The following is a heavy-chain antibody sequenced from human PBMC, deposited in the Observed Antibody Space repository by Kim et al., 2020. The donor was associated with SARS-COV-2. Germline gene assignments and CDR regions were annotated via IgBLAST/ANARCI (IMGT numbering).Heavy chain of an antibody. V-gene: IGHV1-46*01. CDR2: INPSGGST. CDR3: ARDRKDQYYYDSRLSFYYYGMDV. D-gene: IGHD3-22*01. J-gene: IGHJ6*02. CDR1: GYTFTSYY. Sequence: ASVKVSCKASGYTFTSYYMHWVRQAPGQGLEWMGIINPSGGSTSYAQKFQGRVTMTRDTSTSTVYMELSSLRSEDTAVYYCARDRKDQYYYDSRLSFYYYGMDVWGQGTTVTVSS.